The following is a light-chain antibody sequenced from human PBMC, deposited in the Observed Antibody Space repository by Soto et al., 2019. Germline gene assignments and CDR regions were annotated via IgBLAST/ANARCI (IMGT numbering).Light chain of an antibody. V-gene: IGLV2-14*01. CDR3: SSYTSTFTWV. CDR1: NKDIGLHDF. Sequence: QSALTQPASVSGSPGQSITISCTGTNKDIGLHDFVSWHQQHPGKAPKFIIYGISNRPSGVSNRFSVSKSGNTASLTISGLQVDDEAHYYCSSYTSTFTWVFGGGTKLTVL. J-gene: IGLJ3*02. CDR2: GIS.